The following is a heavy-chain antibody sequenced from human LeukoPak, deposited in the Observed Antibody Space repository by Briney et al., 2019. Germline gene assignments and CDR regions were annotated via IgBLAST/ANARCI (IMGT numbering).Heavy chain of an antibody. V-gene: IGHV4-4*02. Sequence: PSGTLSLTCAVSGGSISSSNWWSWVRQPPGKGLEWIGEIYHSGSTNYNPSLKSRVTISVDKSKNQFSLKLSSVTAADTAVYYCARDGSVRTMVRGAYDYWGQGTLVTVSS. D-gene: IGHD3-10*01. CDR3: ARDGSVRTMVRGAYDY. CDR2: IYHSGST. J-gene: IGHJ4*02. CDR1: GGSISSSNW.